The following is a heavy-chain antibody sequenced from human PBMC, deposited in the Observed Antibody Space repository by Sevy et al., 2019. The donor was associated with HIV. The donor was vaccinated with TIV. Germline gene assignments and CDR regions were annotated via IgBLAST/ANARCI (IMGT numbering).Heavy chain of an antibody. CDR2: MKSKTDGGTT. J-gene: IGHJ3*02. CDR1: GFTFSIIY. CDR3: TTVGFPHWGSEAFDI. Sequence: GGSLRLSCAASGFTFSIIYMNWVRQSPGKGLEWVARMKSKTDGGTTDYAGPVKDRFTRSRNDSKNTLYLQMNSLKADDTAVYYCTTVGFPHWGSEAFDIWGQGTMVTVSS. D-gene: IGHD3-16*01. V-gene: IGHV3-15*01.